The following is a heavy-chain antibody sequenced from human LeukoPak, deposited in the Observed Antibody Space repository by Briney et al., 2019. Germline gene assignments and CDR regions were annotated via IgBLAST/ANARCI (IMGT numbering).Heavy chain of an antibody. V-gene: IGHV1-46*01. CDR1: GYTFTSYY. D-gene: IGHD2-2*01. Sequence: ASVKVSCKASGYTFTSYYMHWVRQAPGQGLEWMGIINPSGGSTSYAQKFQGRVTMTRDMSTSTVYMELSSLRSEDTAVYYCARGGVLPAAEYAFDIWGQGTMVTVSS. CDR3: ARGGVLPAAEYAFDI. CDR2: INPSGGST. J-gene: IGHJ3*02.